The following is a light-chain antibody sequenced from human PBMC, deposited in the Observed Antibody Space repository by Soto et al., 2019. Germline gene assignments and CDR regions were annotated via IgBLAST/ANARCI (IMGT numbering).Light chain of an antibody. CDR1: QNISSN. CDR3: QQYNNWLWT. J-gene: IGKJ1*01. V-gene: IGKV3-15*01. Sequence: EIVMTQSPATLSVSPGERATLSCRASQNISSNLAWYQQKPGQAPRVLIDGASTRATGIPARFSGSGSGTEFTLIISSLQSEDFAVYYCQQYNNWLWTFGQGTKVEIK. CDR2: GAS.